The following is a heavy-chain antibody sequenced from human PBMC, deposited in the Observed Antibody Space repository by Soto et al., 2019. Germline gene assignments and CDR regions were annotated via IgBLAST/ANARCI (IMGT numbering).Heavy chain of an antibody. CDR1: GYIFTSYY. Sequence: GASVKVSCKASGYIFTSYYIHWVRQAPGQGLEWMGWINPFDGSRMFAQSFQGRVTMTRDTSTSTVYMEVSSLRAEDTAVYYCARGGDPDYWGQGTLVTVSS. J-gene: IGHJ4*02. CDR2: INPFDGSR. V-gene: IGHV1-46*01. D-gene: IGHD2-21*02. CDR3: ARGGDPDY.